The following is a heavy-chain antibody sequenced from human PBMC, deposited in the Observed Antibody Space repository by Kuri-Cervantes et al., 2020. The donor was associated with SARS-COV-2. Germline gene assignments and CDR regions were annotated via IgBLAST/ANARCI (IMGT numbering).Heavy chain of an antibody. Sequence: GESLKISCAASGFTFSSYAMSWVRQAPGKGLEWVSVIYSGGSSTYYADSVKGRFTISRDNSKNTLYLQMNSLRAEDTAVYYCAKDRGITMIVVVTIFDYWGQGTLVTVSS. V-gene: IGHV3-23*03. CDR2: IYSGGSST. CDR1: GFTFSSYA. D-gene: IGHD3-22*01. J-gene: IGHJ4*02. CDR3: AKDRGITMIVVVTIFDY.